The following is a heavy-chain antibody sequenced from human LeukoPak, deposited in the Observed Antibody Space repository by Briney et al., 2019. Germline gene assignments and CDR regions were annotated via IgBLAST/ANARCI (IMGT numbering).Heavy chain of an antibody. CDR1: GFTFSSYA. V-gene: IGHV3-43*02. D-gene: IGHD1-26*01. Sequence: GGSLRLSCAASGFTFSSYAMSWVRQAPGKGLEWVSLISGDGGSQYYADSVKGRFTISRDNSKNSLYLQMNSLRTEDTALYYCTKDRRPYSGSFLDYWGQGTLVTVSS. J-gene: IGHJ4*02. CDR3: TKDRRPYSGSFLDY. CDR2: ISGDGGSQ.